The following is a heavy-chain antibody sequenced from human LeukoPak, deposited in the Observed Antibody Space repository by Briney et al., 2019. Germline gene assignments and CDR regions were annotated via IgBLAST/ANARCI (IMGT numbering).Heavy chain of an antibody. J-gene: IGHJ4*02. CDR3: ASGGTAVVMALTYYFDT. Sequence: SSETLSLTCAVSGYSISCGYYWGWIRQPPGKGLEWIGSIYHTGSTYYNPSLQSRVTISLDSPKNQFSLKLTSVTAADTAVYYCASGGTAVVMALTYYFDTWGQGTPVTVSS. D-gene: IGHD3-22*01. CDR1: GYSISCGYY. V-gene: IGHV4-38-2*01. CDR2: IYHTGST.